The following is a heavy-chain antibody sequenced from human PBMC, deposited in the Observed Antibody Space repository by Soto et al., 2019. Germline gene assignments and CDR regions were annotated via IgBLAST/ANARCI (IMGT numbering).Heavy chain of an antibody. V-gene: IGHV3-30*18. CDR3: AKDPSPLKRLGSNYFDY. D-gene: IGHD3-16*01. Sequence: GGSLRLSCAASGFTFSSYGMHWVRQAPGKGLEWVAVISYDGSNKYYADSVKGRFTISRDNSKNTLYLQMNSLRAEDTAVYYCAKDPSPLKRLGSNYFDYWGQGTLVTVSS. CDR1: GFTFSSYG. CDR2: ISYDGSNK. J-gene: IGHJ4*02.